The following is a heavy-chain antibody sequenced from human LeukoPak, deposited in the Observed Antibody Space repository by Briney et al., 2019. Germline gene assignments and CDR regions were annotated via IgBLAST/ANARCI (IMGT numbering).Heavy chain of an antibody. CDR1: GFTFDDYA. CDR2: ISWNSGSI. Sequence: GGSLRLSCAASGFTFDDYAMHWVRHAPGKGLEWVSGISWNSGSIGYADSVKGRFTISRDNAKNSLYLQMNSLRAEDTALYYCAKGVRYYYYMDVWGKGTTVTVSS. D-gene: IGHD3-10*01. J-gene: IGHJ6*03. V-gene: IGHV3-9*01. CDR3: AKGVRYYYYMDV.